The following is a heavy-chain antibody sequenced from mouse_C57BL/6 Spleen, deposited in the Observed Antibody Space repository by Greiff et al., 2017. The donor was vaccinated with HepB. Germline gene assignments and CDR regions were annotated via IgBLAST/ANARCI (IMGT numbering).Heavy chain of an antibody. Sequence: VKLMESGPGLVQPSQSLSITCTVSGFSLTSYGVHWVRQSPGKGLEWLGVIWSGGSTDYNAAFISRLSISKDNSKSQVFFKMNSLQADDTAIYYFARSTMVTHYAMDYWGQGTSVTVSS. J-gene: IGHJ4*01. D-gene: IGHD2-2*01. V-gene: IGHV2-2*01. CDR2: IWSGGST. CDR1: GFSLTSYG. CDR3: ARSTMVTHYAMDY.